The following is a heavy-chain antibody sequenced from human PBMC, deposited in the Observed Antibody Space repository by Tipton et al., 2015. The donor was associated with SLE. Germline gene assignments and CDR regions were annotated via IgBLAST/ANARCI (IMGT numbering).Heavy chain of an antibody. CDR2: IKQDGSEI. J-gene: IGHJ4*02. CDR1: GFTLNSYW. CDR3: ARGVAVDY. Sequence: GSLRLSGAVSGFTLNSYWMSWVRQAPGKGLEWVANIKQDGSEIYYVDSVKGRFTISRDTAKNSLFLQMNSLRAEDTGVYYCARGVAVDYWGPGTLVTVSS. D-gene: IGHD2-15*01. V-gene: IGHV3-7*01.